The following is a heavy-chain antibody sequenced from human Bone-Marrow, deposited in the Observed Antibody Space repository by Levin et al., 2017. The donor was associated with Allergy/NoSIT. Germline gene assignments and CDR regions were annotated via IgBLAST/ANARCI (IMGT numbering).Heavy chain of an antibody. CDR1: GGSFSGYY. J-gene: IGHJ6*02. CDR3: ASGGDYYYYGMDV. Sequence: SETLSLTCAVYGGSFSGYYWSWIRQPPGKGLEWIGEINHSGSTNYNPSLKSRVTISVDTSKNQFSLKLSSVTAADTAVYYCASGGDYYYYGMDVWGQGTTVTVSS. D-gene: IGHD3-16*01. V-gene: IGHV4-34*01. CDR2: INHSGST.